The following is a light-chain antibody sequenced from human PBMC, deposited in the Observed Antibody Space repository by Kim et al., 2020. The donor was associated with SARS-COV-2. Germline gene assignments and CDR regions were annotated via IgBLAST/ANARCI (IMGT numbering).Light chain of an antibody. Sequence: DIQMTQSPSTLSASVGDRVTITCRASQSINNWLAWYQQKPEKAPKLLIYMASTLESGVPSRFSGSGSGTEFTLTISSLQPDDFATYYCQQDNSYPLPFGGGTKVDIK. CDR3: QQDNSYPLP. V-gene: IGKV1-5*03. CDR2: MAS. J-gene: IGKJ4*01. CDR1: QSINNW.